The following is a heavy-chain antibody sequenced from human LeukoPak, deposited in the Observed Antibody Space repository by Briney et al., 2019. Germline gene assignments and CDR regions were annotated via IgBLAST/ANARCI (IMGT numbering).Heavy chain of an antibody. CDR1: GGSFSGYY. CDR2: INHSGST. Sequence: SETLSLTSAVYGGSFSGYYWSWIRQPPGKGLEWIGEINHSGSTNYNPSLKSRVTISVDTSKNQFSLKLSSVTAADTAVYYCARAAGLLWFGEFYTNWFDPWGQGTLVTVSS. J-gene: IGHJ5*02. CDR3: ARAAGLLWFGEFYTNWFDP. D-gene: IGHD3-10*01. V-gene: IGHV4-34*01.